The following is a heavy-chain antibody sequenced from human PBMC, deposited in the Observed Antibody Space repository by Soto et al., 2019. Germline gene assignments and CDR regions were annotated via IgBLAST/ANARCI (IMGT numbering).Heavy chain of an antibody. J-gene: IGHJ4*01. CDR1: GGSVGSGSCY. CDR3: ARGLSTRPGSGYSLGN. V-gene: IGHV4-30-2*01. D-gene: IGHD3-22*01. CDR2: IYHSGTN. Sequence: PLCLSNTVSGGSVGSGSCYWSLIQQTPRKGLEWIGYIYHSGTNYYKTSLKRRVTISVERTKNKFSLKLTSVPAADTFVYYCARGLSTRPGSGYSLGNWGPRILVTVSS.